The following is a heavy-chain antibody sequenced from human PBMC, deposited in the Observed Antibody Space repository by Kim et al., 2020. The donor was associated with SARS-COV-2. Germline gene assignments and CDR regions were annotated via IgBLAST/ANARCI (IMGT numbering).Heavy chain of an antibody. J-gene: IGHJ4*02. Sequence: SETLSLTCTVSGGSISSYYWSWIRQPPGKGLEWIGYIYYSGSTNYNPSLKSRVTISVDTSKNQFSLKLSSVTAADTAVYYCARAGEMATINFDYWGQGTLVTVSS. CDR1: GGSISSYY. V-gene: IGHV4-59*01. D-gene: IGHD5-12*01. CDR3: ARAGEMATINFDY. CDR2: IYYSGST.